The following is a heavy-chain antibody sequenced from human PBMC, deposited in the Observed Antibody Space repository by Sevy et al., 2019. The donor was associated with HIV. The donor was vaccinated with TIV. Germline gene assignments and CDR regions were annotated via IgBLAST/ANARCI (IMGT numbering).Heavy chain of an antibody. Sequence: ASVKVSCKASGYTFTSYGISWVRQAPGQGLEWMGWISAYNGNTNYAQKLQGRVTMTTDTSTSTAYMELRSLRSDDTAVYYCARANTYYDIFTGPRHQYYFDYWGQGTLVTVSS. CDR2: ISAYNGNT. D-gene: IGHD3-9*01. CDR3: ARANTYYDIFTGPRHQYYFDY. V-gene: IGHV1-18*01. CDR1: GYTFTSYG. J-gene: IGHJ4*02.